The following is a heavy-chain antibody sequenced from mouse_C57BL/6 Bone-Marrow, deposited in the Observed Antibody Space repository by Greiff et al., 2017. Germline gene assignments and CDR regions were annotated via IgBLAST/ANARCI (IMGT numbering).Heavy chain of an antibody. CDR2: ISYDGSN. CDR1: GYSITSGYY. D-gene: IGHD2-1*01. J-gene: IGHJ3*01. V-gene: IGHV3-6*01. CDR3: ARPSYYGNYGFAY. Sequence: EVQVVESGPGLVKPSQSLSLTCSVTGYSITSGYYWNWIRQFPGNKLEWMGYISYDGSNNYNPSLKNRISITRDTSKNQFFLKLNSVTTEDTATYYCARPSYYGNYGFAYWGQGTLVTVSA.